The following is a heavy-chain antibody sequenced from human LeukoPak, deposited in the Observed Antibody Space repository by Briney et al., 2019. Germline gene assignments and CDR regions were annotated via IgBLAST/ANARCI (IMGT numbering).Heavy chain of an antibody. D-gene: IGHD5-18*01. J-gene: IGHJ4*02. Sequence: ASETLSLTCTVSGGSIINYYWSWIRQPPGKGLEWIGYVYYTGSTNYNHSLKSRVTISVDTSKNQFSLKLSSVTAADTAVYYCARVQIGYSYGLFDYWGQGTLVTVSS. CDR1: GGSIINYY. V-gene: IGHV4-59*01. CDR3: ARVQIGYSYGLFDY. CDR2: VYYTGST.